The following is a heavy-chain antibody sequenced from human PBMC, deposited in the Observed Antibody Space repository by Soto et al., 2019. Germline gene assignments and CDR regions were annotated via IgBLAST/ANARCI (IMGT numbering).Heavy chain of an antibody. CDR1: GFTFSSYA. Sequence: EVQLVESGGGLVQPGGSLRLSCAASGFTFSSYAMHWVRQAPGKGLEYVSAIISNGGSTYYANSVKGRFTISRDNSKKTVYLQMGSLRAEERAVYYCARGMGYYFDYWGQGTRVTVSP. J-gene: IGHJ4*02. V-gene: IGHV3-64*01. D-gene: IGHD1-26*01. CDR2: IISNGGST. CDR3: ARGMGYYFDY.